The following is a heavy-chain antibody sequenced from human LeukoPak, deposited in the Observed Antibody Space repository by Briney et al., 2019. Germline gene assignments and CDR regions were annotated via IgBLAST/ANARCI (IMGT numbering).Heavy chain of an antibody. CDR1: GYTLTSYY. CDR3: ARCDLRGTKNPVVVPALDY. Sequence: ASVTVSCKSSGYTLTSYYMHWVRQAPRHGLEWMGIMNGSSCSTSYAQKFQGRVIMTREMSTSTVYMELRSLRSEDTAVYYCARCDLRGTKNPVVVPALDYWGQGTLVTVSS. D-gene: IGHD2-2*01. V-gene: IGHV1-46*01. J-gene: IGHJ4*02. CDR2: MNGSSCST.